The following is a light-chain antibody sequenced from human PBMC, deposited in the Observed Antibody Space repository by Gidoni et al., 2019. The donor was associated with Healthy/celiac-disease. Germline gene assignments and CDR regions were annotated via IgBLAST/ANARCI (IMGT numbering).Light chain of an antibody. CDR2: DVS. Sequence: QSALTQPRSVSGSPGQSVTISCTGTSSDVGCYNYVPWYQQHPGKAPKLRIYDVSKRPSGVPDRFSGSKSGNTASLTISGLQAEDEADYYCCSYAGSYTYWVFGGGTKLTVL. V-gene: IGLV2-11*01. J-gene: IGLJ3*02. CDR1: SSDVGCYNY. CDR3: CSYAGSYTYWV.